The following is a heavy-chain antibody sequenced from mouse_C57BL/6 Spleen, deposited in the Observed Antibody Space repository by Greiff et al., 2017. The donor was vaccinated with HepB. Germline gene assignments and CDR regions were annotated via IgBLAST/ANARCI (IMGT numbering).Heavy chain of an antibody. CDR1: GYTFTSYG. CDR2: IYPRSGNT. Sequence: QVHVKQSGAELARPGASVKLSCKASGYTFTSYGISWVKQRTGQGLEWIGEIYPRSGNTYYNEKFKGKATLTADKSSSTAYMELRSLTSEDSAVYFCARWLPSYAMDYWGQGTSVTVSS. J-gene: IGHJ4*01. CDR3: ARWLPSYAMDY. V-gene: IGHV1-81*01. D-gene: IGHD2-2*01.